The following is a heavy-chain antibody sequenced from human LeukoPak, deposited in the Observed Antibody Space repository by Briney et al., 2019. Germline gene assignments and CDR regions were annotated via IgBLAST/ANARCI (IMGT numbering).Heavy chain of an antibody. CDR1: GGSFSGYY. J-gene: IGHJ5*02. CDR2: INHSGST. V-gene: IGHV4-34*01. CDR3: ARGLRITMIVVCKDRRWFDP. Sequence: SETLSLTCAVYGGSFSGYYWSWIRQPPGKGLEWIGEINHSGSTNYNPSLKSRVTISVDTSKNQFSLKLSSVTAADTAVYYCARGLRITMIVVCKDRRWFDPWGQGTLVTGSS. D-gene: IGHD3-22*01.